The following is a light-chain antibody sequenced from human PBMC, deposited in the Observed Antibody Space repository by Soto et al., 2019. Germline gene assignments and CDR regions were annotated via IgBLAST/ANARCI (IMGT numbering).Light chain of an antibody. J-gene: IGKJ1*01. CDR2: AAS. CDR3: QQTYNVPQT. Sequence: EIQMTQFPSSLSASVGDRVTITCRASQTIRTYLNWFQQKPGKGPELLIYAASSLQSGVPSRFTGSVSGAEFTLPISSLQPEDTATYYCQQTYNVPQTYGQGTKVEIK. CDR1: QTIRTY. V-gene: IGKV1-39*01.